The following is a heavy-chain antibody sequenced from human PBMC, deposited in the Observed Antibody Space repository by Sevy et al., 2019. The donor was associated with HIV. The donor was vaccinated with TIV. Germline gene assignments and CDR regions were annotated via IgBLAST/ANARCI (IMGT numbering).Heavy chain of an antibody. CDR3: ARDWNLNWVPFDY. J-gene: IGHJ4*02. CDR2: ISPSSGNT. Sequence: ATVKVSCKASGYSFTTDGISWVRQAPGQGLEWMGWISPSSGNTDFAREFQGRITLTTETSTSTAYMELRSLTSYDTAVYYCARDWNLNWVPFDYWGQGTAVSVSS. V-gene: IGHV1-18*01. CDR1: GYSFTTDG. D-gene: IGHD7-27*01.